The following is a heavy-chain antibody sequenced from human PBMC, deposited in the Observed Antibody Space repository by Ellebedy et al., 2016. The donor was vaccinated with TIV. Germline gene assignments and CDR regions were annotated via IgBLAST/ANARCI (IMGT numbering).Heavy chain of an antibody. J-gene: IGHJ5*02. CDR2: IYYSGNT. CDR1: GGSISGSH. V-gene: IGHV4-59*01. Sequence: MPSETLSLTCTVTGGSISGSHWSWIRQSPGKGLEWMGYIYYSGNTNYNPSLKSRVTIPVDTSKNQFSLKLTSVTAADTAVYYCARVPQLYNWFDPWGQGTRVTVSS. CDR3: ARVPQLYNWFDP.